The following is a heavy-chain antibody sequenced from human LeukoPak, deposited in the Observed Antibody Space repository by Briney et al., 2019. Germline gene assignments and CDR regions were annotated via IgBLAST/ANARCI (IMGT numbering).Heavy chain of an antibody. CDR2: ISSYSDYI. D-gene: IGHD6-13*01. Sequence: GGSLRLSCAASGFTFSSYSMNWVRQAPGKGLEWVSSISSYSDYIYYADSVKGRFTISRDNAENSLYLQMNSLRAEDMAVYFCPRPYSSSSPDGFDIWGQGTMVTVSS. J-gene: IGHJ3*02. V-gene: IGHV3-21*01. CDR1: GFTFSSYS. CDR3: PRPYSSSSPDGFDI.